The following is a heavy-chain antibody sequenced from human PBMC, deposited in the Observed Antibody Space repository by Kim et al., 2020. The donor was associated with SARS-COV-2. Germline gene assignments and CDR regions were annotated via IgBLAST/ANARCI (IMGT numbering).Heavy chain of an antibody. CDR2: IAYDGSNK. CDR3: AKGQNYYGSGSYYNVPDY. Sequence: GGSLRLSCAASGFTFSRYGMHWVRQAPGKGLEWVAVIAYDGSNKYYADSVKGRFTISRDNSKNTLYLQMNSLRAEDTAVYYCAKGQNYYGSGSYYNVPDYWGQGTLVTVSS. J-gene: IGHJ4*02. D-gene: IGHD3-10*01. V-gene: IGHV3-30*18. CDR1: GFTFSRYG.